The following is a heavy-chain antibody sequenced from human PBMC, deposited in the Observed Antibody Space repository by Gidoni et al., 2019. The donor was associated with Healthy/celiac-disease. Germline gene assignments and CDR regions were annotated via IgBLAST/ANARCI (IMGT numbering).Heavy chain of an antibody. J-gene: IGHJ5*02. V-gene: IGHV3-7*04. CDR3: ARGGIAAADHNWFDP. D-gene: IGHD6-13*01. CDR1: GFTFSSYW. Sequence: EVQLVESGGGLVQPGGSLRLSCAASGFTFSSYWMSWVRQAPGKGREWVANIKQDGSEKYYVDSVKGRFTISRDNAKNSLYLQMNSLRAEDTAVYYCARGGIAAADHNWFDPWGQGTLVTVSS. CDR2: IKQDGSEK.